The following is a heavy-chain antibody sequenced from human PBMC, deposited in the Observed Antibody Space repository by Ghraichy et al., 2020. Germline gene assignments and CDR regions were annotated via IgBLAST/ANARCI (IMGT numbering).Heavy chain of an antibody. CDR3: ARGTGDHWDWYFDL. J-gene: IGHJ2*01. V-gene: IGHV3-33*01. CDR2: IWYDGSNK. Sequence: GGSLRLSCAASRFTFSNYGMHWVRQAPGKGLEWVAVIWYDGSNKYYADSVKGRFTISRDNSKNTLYLQMNSLRAEDTAVYYCARGTGDHWDWYFDLWGRGTLVTVSS. CDR1: RFTFSNYG. D-gene: IGHD7-27*01.